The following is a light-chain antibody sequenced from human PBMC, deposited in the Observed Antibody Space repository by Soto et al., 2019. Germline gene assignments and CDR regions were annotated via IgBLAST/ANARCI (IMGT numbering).Light chain of an antibody. J-gene: IGKJ1*01. V-gene: IGKV1-39*01. CDR2: AAS. Sequence: DIQMTQSPSSLSASLGDRVTITCRASQRISNFLNLVQHKPGNAPKVLISAASTLQSGVPQRFSCSEFGTDFILTISILQPEDSARYYCQQSYSRVTFGQGTKVDIK. CDR1: QRISNF. CDR3: QQSYSRVT.